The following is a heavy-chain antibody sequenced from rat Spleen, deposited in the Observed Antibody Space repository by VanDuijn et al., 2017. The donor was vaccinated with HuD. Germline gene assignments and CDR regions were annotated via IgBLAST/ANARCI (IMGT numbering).Heavy chain of an antibody. CDR3: ARHGERDYFDY. J-gene: IGHJ2*01. Sequence: EVQLVESGGGLVQPGRSLKLSCAASEFTFRNYVISWVRQAPTQGLEWVASISTGGGNIFYRGSVKGRFAISRDNSKTTLYLQMDSLRSEDTATYYCARHGERDYFDYWGQGVMVTVSS. CDR2: ISTGGGNI. CDR1: EFTFRNYV. V-gene: IGHV5S13*01. D-gene: IGHD4-2*01.